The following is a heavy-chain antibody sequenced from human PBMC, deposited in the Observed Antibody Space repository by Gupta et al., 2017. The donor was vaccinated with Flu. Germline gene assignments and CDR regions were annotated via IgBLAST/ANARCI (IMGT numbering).Heavy chain of an antibody. V-gene: IGHV3-30*18. D-gene: IGHD1-1*01. Sequence: FTFSNYGIHWVRQAPGKGLEWVAVISYHGNTKHYAESVKGRFTISRDNSKNTVFLQMNNLRNDDTALYYCAKSRRGHNCYRDAFDIWGQGTVVTVSS. J-gene: IGHJ3*02. CDR2: ISYHGNTK. CDR3: AKSRRGHNCYRDAFDI. CDR1: FTFSNYG.